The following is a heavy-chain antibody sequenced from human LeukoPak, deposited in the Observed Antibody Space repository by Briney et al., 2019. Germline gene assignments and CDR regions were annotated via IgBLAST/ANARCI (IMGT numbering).Heavy chain of an antibody. CDR1: GPSIGAYS. Sequence: NPSETLSLTCTVSGPSIGAYSWSWIRQPPGKGLEWFGYIYTTGSTHHNPSLKSRVTMSLDRSKNQFSLRLTYVTAADTAVFYCARHRAEMATITDDAFDMWGRGTMVTVSS. CDR3: ARHRAEMATITDDAFDM. V-gene: IGHV4-4*09. J-gene: IGHJ3*02. D-gene: IGHD5-24*01. CDR2: IYTTGST.